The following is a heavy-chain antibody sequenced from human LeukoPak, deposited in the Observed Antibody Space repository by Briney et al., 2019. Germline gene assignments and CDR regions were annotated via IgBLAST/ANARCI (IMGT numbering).Heavy chain of an antibody. CDR1: GGSFSGYY. J-gene: IGHJ3*02. V-gene: IGHV4-34*01. D-gene: IGHD3-22*01. Sequence: SETLSLTCAVYGGSFSGYYWSWIRQPPGKGLEWIGEINHSGSTNYNPSLKSRVTISVDTSKNQFSLKLSSVTAAATAVYFCARGPYSYDSSGAFDIWGQGTMVTVSS. CDR3: ARGPYSYDSSGAFDI. CDR2: INHSGST.